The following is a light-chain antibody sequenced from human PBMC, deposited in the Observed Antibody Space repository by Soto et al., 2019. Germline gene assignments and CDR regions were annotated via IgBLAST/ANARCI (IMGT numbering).Light chain of an antibody. Sequence: EIELTQSPATLSLSPGERATLSCGASQTVGSTYLAWYHQKPGLAPRLLIYDTSSRATGIPDRFSGSGSGTDFTLTISRLEPEDFAVYSCQHYGSSPWTFGQGAKVEIK. V-gene: IGKV3D-20*01. CDR3: QHYGSSPWT. CDR1: QTVGSTY. CDR2: DTS. J-gene: IGKJ1*01.